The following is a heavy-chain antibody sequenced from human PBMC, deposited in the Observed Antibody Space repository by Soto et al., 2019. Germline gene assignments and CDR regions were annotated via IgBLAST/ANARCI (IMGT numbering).Heavy chain of an antibody. CDR1: GGTFSSYA. D-gene: IGHD2-2*01. V-gene: IGHV1-69*01. CDR3: ARGRKDGVVPAAAWGNNWFDP. Sequence: QVQLVQSGAEVKKPGSSVKVSCKASGGTFSSYAISWVRQAPVQGLEWMGGIIPIFGTANYAQKFQGRVTITADESTRTAYMELSSLRSEDTAVYYCARGRKDGVVPAAAWGNNWFDPWGQGPLVTVSS. CDR2: IIPIFGTA. J-gene: IGHJ5*02.